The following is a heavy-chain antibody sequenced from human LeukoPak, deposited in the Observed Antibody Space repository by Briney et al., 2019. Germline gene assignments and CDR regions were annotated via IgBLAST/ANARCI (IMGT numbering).Heavy chain of an antibody. CDR1: GFTFSSYA. CDR3: ARGVGPAAVAGSYFDY. J-gene: IGHJ4*02. CDR2: ISGSGGST. V-gene: IGHV3-23*01. D-gene: IGHD6-19*01. Sequence: PGGSLRLSCAASGFTFSSYAMSWVRQAPGKGLEWVSAISGSGGSTYYADSVKGRFTISRDNSKNTLYLQMNSLRAEDTAVYYCARGVGPAAVAGSYFDYWGQGTLVTVSS.